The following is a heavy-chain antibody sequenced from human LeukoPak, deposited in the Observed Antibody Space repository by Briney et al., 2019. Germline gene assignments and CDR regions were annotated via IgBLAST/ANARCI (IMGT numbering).Heavy chain of an antibody. CDR2: IYHSGST. Sequence: PSETLSLTCAVSGGSISSSNWWSWVRQPPGKGLEWIGEIYHSGSTNYNPSLKSRVTISVDKSKNQLSLKLSSVTAADTAVYYCARVLASMTTKFDPWGQGTLVTVSS. D-gene: IGHD4-11*01. J-gene: IGHJ5*02. CDR1: GGSISSSNW. CDR3: ARVLASMTTKFDP. V-gene: IGHV4-4*02.